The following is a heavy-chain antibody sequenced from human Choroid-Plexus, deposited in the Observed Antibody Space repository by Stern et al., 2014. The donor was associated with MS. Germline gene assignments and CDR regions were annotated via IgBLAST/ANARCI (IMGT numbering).Heavy chain of an antibody. Sequence: VQLVQSGGGVVQPGRPPRLSCVASGFTFGSCAMHWVRQAPGKGLEWVAGVSYDGSNKYYADSVKGRFTISRDNSQNTLYMQMSSLRPEDTAVYYCAKDRQYLTYFFDHLGQGSLVTVSS. D-gene: IGHD2/OR15-2a*01. J-gene: IGHJ5*02. V-gene: IGHV3-30*18. CDR1: GFTFGSCA. CDR2: VSYDGSNK. CDR3: AKDRQYLTYFFDH.